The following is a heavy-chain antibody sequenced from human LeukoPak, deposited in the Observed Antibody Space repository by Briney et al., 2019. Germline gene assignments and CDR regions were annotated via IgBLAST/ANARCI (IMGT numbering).Heavy chain of an antibody. Sequence: PGRSLRLSCAASGFTFSSYAMLWVRQAPGKGLEGVATISYEGAYKFYADSVKGRCTISRDNSMNTLYLQMNSLSAEDTAVYYCARMGYCTSTTCYHYFEYWGQGTLVIVSS. V-gene: IGHV3-30*04. CDR1: GFTFSSYA. D-gene: IGHD2-2*01. CDR2: ISYEGAYK. J-gene: IGHJ4*02. CDR3: ARMGYCTSTTCYHYFEY.